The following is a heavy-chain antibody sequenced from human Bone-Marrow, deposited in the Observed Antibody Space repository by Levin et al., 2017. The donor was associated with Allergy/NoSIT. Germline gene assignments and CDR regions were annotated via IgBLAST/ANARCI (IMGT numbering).Heavy chain of an antibody. J-gene: IGHJ5*02. CDR3: ARESLRGTSLDR. CDR2: IGFSGGRR. CDR1: GFDLSKYA. V-gene: IGHV3-23*01. D-gene: IGHD4-17*01. Sequence: GGSLRLSCVASGFDLSKYAMTWVRQAPGKGLQWVSVIGFSGGRRKYADSVRGRFNISRETSKNSVFLDMNSLRVDDTAVYYCARESLRGTSLDRWGQGTLVTVSS.